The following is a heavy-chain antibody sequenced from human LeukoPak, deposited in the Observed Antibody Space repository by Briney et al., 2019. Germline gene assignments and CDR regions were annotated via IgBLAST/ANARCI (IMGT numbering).Heavy chain of an antibody. CDR3: ARDDGFSCYSY. CDR1: GFSFSSYW. J-gene: IGHJ4*02. Sequence: GGSLRLSCAASGFSFSSYWMTWVRQAPGKGLEWVANMNLDGSEKYYVDSVKGRFIITRDNAKNSLYLQMNSLTAEDTAIYYCARDDGFSCYSYWGQGTLVTVSS. CDR2: MNLDGSEK. D-gene: IGHD3-16*01. V-gene: IGHV3-7*01.